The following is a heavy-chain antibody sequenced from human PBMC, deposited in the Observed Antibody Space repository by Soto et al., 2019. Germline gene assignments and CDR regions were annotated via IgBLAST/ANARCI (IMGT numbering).Heavy chain of an antibody. CDR1: GFTFSSYV. J-gene: IGHJ4*02. CDR3: AKGSSGWYERFDY. D-gene: IGHD6-19*01. V-gene: IGHV3-23*01. CDR2: ISGSGGST. Sequence: EVQLLESGGGLVQPGGSLRLSCAASGFTFSSYVMSWVRQAPGKGLEWVSAISGSGGSTYYPDSVKGRFTISRDNSKNTLYLQMNSLRAEDTAVYYCAKGSSGWYERFDYWGQGTLVTVSS.